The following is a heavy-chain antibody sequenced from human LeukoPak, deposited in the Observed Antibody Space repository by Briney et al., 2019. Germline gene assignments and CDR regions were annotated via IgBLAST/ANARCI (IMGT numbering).Heavy chain of an antibody. D-gene: IGHD1-14*01. CDR1: GSTFSTSA. V-gene: IGHV3-23*01. Sequence: PRGSLRLSCAASGSTFSTSAMSWVRQAPGKGLEWVSGISGSGDSTYYVDSVKGRFTISRDNSKSTLYLHMNSLRAEDTAIYCCAKQRSEVPVAASNYWGQGTLVTVSS. CDR3: AKQRSEVPVAASNY. J-gene: IGHJ4*02. CDR2: ISGSGDST.